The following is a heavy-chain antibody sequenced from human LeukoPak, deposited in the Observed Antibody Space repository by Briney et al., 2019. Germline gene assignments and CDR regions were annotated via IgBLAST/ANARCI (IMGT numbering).Heavy chain of an antibody. D-gene: IGHD3-10*01. CDR2: ISYDGSNK. V-gene: IGHV3-30*04. J-gene: IGHJ4*02. Sequence: PGGSLRLSCAASGFTFSNYAIHWVRQAPGKGLEWVAVISYDGSNKYYADSVKGRFTISGDNSKNTLYLQMNSLRAEDTAVYYCARETRSGSYSDFDYWGQGTLVTVSS. CDR3: ARETRSGSYSDFDY. CDR1: GFTFSNYA.